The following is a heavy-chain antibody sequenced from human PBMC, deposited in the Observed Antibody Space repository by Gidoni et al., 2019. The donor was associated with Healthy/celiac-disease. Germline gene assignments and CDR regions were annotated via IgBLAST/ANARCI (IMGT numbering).Heavy chain of an antibody. CDR3: ARDPREELLLAY. Sequence: QVQLVQSGAEVKKPGSSVKVSCKASGGTFSSYAISWGRQAPGQGLEWMGGIIPIFGTANDAQKFQGRVTITADESTSTAYMELSSLRSEDTAVYYCARDPREELLLAYWGQGTLVTVSS. CDR1: GGTFSSYA. V-gene: IGHV1-69*01. D-gene: IGHD1-26*01. J-gene: IGHJ4*02. CDR2: IIPIFGTA.